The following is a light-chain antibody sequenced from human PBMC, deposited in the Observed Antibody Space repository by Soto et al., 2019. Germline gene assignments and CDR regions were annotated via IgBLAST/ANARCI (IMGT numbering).Light chain of an antibody. CDR1: SSDVGGYNY. CDR3: SSYAGSNLV. Sequence: QSALTQPPSASGSPGQSVTISCTGTSSDVGGYNYVSWYQQHPGKAPKVMSYEVSKRPSGVPDRFSGSKSGNTASLTVSGLQAEDEADYYCSSYAGSNLVFGGGTQLTVL. J-gene: IGLJ2*01. V-gene: IGLV2-8*01. CDR2: EVS.